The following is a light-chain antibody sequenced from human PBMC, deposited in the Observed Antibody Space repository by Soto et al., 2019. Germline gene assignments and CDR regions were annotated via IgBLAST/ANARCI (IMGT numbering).Light chain of an antibody. Sequence: QSALTQPGSVSGSPGQSITISCTGTGSDIGAYNYVSWYQQHPGKAPILLLFDFRNRPSGGSSRVSGCKSGNTASLTISGLQAEDEAEYYCSSYGGSNTLVCGGGNKHTVL. CDR1: GSDIGAYNY. CDR3: SSYGGSNTLV. V-gene: IGLV2-14*03. J-gene: IGLJ3*02. CDR2: DFR.